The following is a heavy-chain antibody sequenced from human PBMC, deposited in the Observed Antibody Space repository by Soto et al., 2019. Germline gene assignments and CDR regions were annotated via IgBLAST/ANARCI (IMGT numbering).Heavy chain of an antibody. CDR2: IYYSGST. Sequence: SETLSLTCTVSGGSISSGGYYWSWIRQHPGKGLEWIGYIYYSGSTYYNPSLKSRVTISVDTSKNQFSLKLTSVTAADTAVYYCASHRDYYGSGSYLANATHYYYGMDVWGQGTTVTVSS. V-gene: IGHV4-31*03. CDR1: GGSISSGGYY. D-gene: IGHD3-10*01. CDR3: ASHRDYYGSGSYLANATHYYYGMDV. J-gene: IGHJ6*02.